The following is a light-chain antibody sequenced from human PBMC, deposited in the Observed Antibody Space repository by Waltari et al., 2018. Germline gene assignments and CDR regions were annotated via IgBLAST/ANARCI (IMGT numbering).Light chain of an antibody. J-gene: IGKJ2*01. V-gene: IGKV3-15*01. CDR2: AAS. CDR3: QQYNNWPPMYT. CDR1: QSVSSN. Sequence: EIVMTQSPATLSVSPGARVTLSCRASQSVSSNLAWYQQKPGQAPRVLIYAASTRATGIPARFSGSGSGTEFTFTISSLQSEDFAVYYCQQYNNWPPMYTFGQGTKLEIK.